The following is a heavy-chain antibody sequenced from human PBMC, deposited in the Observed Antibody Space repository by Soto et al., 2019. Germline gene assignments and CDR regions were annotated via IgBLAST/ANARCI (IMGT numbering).Heavy chain of an antibody. CDR2: ISGSGGST. CDR3: AKGDSSSWTHYYGMDV. D-gene: IGHD6-13*01. CDR1: GFTFSSYA. Sequence: GGSLILSCAASGFTFSSYAMSWVRQAPGKGLEWVSAISGSGGSTYYADSVKGRFTISRDNSKNTLYLQMNSLRAEDTAVYYCAKGDSSSWTHYYGMDVWGQGTTVTVSS. J-gene: IGHJ6*02. V-gene: IGHV3-23*01.